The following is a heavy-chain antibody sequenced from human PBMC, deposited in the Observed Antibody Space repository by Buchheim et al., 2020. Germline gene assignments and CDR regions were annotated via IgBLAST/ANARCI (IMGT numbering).Heavy chain of an antibody. D-gene: IGHD3-10*01. CDR3: ARDLFITMVRGVSYYGMDV. CDR1: GYTFTSYY. J-gene: IGHJ6*02. V-gene: IGHV1-46*01. Sequence: QVQLVQSGAEVKKPGASVKVSCKASGYTFTSYYMHWVRQAPGQGLEWMGIINPSGGSTSYAPKFQGRVTMTRDTSTSTVYMELSSLRSEDTAVYYCARDLFITMVRGVSYYGMDVWGQGTT. CDR2: INPSGGST.